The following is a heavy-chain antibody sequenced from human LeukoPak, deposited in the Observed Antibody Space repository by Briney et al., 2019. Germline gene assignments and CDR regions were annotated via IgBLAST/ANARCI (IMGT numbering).Heavy chain of an antibody. CDR3: ARDSRVAVAGTAGDY. CDR1: GFTFSSYS. V-gene: IGHV3-21*01. D-gene: IGHD6-19*01. CDR2: ISSSSSYI. Sequence: GGSLRLSCAASGFTFSSYSMNWVRQAPGKGLEWVSSISSSSSYIYYADSVKGRFTISRDNAKNSLYLQMNSLRAGDTAVYYCARDSRVAVAGTAGDYWGQGTLVTVSS. J-gene: IGHJ4*02.